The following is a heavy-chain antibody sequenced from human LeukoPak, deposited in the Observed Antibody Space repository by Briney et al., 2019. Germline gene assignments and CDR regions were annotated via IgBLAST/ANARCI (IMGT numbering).Heavy chain of an antibody. CDR1: GFTFSSYW. CDR2: IRSKAYGETT. CDR3: TRVRSQVAEYYFDY. Sequence: GGSLRLSCAASGFTFSSYWMNWVRQTPGKGLEWVGFIRSKAYGETTDYAASVKGRFTISRDDSKSIAYLQMSSLKTEDTAVYYCTRVRSQVAEYYFDYWGQGTLVTVSS. D-gene: IGHD6-19*01. V-gene: IGHV3-49*04. J-gene: IGHJ4*02.